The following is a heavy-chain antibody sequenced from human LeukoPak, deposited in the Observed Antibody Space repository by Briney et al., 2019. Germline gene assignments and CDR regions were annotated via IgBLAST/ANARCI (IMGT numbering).Heavy chain of an antibody. D-gene: IGHD2-15*01. V-gene: IGHV4-34*01. CDR1: GGSFSGYY. CDR2: INHSGST. J-gene: IGHJ4*02. Sequence: PSETLSLTCAVYGGSFSGYYWSWIRQPPGKGLEWIGEINHSGSTNYNPSLKSRVTISVDTSKNQFSLKLSSVTAADTAVYYCARGGYCSGGSCYIAYWGQGTLVTVSS. CDR3: ARGGYCSGGSCYIAY.